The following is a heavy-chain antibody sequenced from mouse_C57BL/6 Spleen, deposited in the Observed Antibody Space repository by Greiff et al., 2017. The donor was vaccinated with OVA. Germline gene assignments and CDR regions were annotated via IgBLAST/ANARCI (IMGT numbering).Heavy chain of an antibody. V-gene: IGHV1-72*01. J-gene: IGHJ1*03. CDR1: GYTFTSYW. Sequence: QVQLKQPGAELVKPGASVKLSCKASGYTFTSYWMHWVKQRPGRGLEWIGRIDPNSGGTKYNEKFKSKATLTVDKPSSTAYMQLSSLTSEDSAVYYCARFHYGSSYDWYFDVWGTGTTVTVSS. CDR2: IDPNSGGT. CDR3: ARFHYGSSYDWYFDV. D-gene: IGHD1-1*01.